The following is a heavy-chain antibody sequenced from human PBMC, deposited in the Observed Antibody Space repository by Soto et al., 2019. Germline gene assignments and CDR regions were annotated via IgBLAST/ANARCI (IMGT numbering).Heavy chain of an antibody. J-gene: IGHJ3*02. D-gene: IGHD1-26*01. CDR1: GYTLTELS. CDR3: ATIMDSLIIVGATNAFDI. Sequence: EASVKVSCKVSGYTLTELSMHWVRQAPGKGLEWMGGFDPEDGETIYAQKFQGRVTMTEDTSTDTVYMELSSLRSEDTAVYYCATIMDSLIIVGATNAFDIWGQGTMVTVSS. V-gene: IGHV1-24*01. CDR2: FDPEDGET.